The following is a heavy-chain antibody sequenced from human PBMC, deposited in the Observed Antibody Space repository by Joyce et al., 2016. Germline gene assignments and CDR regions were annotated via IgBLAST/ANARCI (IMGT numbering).Heavy chain of an antibody. V-gene: IGHV3-23*01. D-gene: IGHD2-8*01. J-gene: IGHJ4*02. CDR1: GFTFSSYA. CDR3: VCGLSLKAHYFDY. Sequence: EVQLLESGGGLVQPGGSLRLSCSAFGFTFSSYAGTWIRQAPGKGLEWVSTISSSGGITDYADSLKGRFTISRDNSKNTLYLQMNSLRVEDTAVYHCVCGLSLKAHYFDYWGQGTLVTVSS. CDR2: ISSSGGIT.